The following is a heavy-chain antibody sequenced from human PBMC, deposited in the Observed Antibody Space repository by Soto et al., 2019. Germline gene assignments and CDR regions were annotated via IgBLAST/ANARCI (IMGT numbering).Heavy chain of an antibody. Sequence: GGSLRLSCAASGFTFSDHYIDWVRQAPGKGLEWVGRIRNKANSYSTDYAASVKGRFIISRDDSQNSLYLEMNSMKTEDTAVYSCVSGYCGGGSCYSSPGNYWGQGTLVTVSS. CDR3: VSGYCGGGSCYSSPGNY. V-gene: IGHV3-72*01. CDR1: GFTFSDHY. J-gene: IGHJ4*02. D-gene: IGHD2-15*01. CDR2: IRNKANSYST.